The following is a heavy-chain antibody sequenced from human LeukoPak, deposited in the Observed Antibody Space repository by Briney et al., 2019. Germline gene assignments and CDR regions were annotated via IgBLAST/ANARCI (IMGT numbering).Heavy chain of an antibody. CDR1: GFSFSSYA. Sequence: QPEGSLRLSCAASGFSFSSYAMTWVRQAPGKGLEWVSGISERGKDTYYADSVKGRFTISRDNSKNTLYLQMNSLRAEDTAVYYCAKERATYNFGGGFDYWAQGTLVTVSS. V-gene: IGHV3-23*01. CDR2: ISERGKDT. CDR3: AKERATYNFGGGFDY. D-gene: IGHD3-16*01. J-gene: IGHJ4*02.